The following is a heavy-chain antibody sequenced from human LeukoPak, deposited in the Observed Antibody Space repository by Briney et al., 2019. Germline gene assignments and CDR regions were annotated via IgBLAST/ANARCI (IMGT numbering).Heavy chain of an antibody. V-gene: IGHV3-33*01. CDR3: ARDGQGATNFDE. CDR2: IWYDGSNK. J-gene: IGHJ4*02. D-gene: IGHD1-26*01. Sequence: PGRSLRLFCAASGFTFSSYGMHWVRQAPGKGLEWVAVIWYDGSNKYYADSVKGRFTISRDNSKNTLYLQMNSLRAEDTAVYYCARDGQGATNFDESGRGTLVTVSS. CDR1: GFTFSSYG.